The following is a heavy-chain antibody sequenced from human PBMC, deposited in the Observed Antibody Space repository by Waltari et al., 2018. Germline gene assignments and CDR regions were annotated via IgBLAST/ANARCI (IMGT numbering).Heavy chain of an antibody. V-gene: IGHV3-43D*04. D-gene: IGHD6-6*01. Sequence: EVQLVESGGVVVQPGGSLRLSCAASGFTFDDYAMHWVRQAPGKGLEWVSLISWDGGSTYYADSVKGRFTISRDNSKNTLYLQMNSLRAEDTAVYYCAQERIAARPCFDYWGQGTLVTVSS. CDR1: GFTFDDYA. CDR2: ISWDGGST. CDR3: AQERIAARPCFDY. J-gene: IGHJ4*01.